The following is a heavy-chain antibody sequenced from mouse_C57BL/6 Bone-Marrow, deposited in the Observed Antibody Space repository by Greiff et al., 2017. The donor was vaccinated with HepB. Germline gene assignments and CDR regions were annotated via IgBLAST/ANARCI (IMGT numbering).Heavy chain of an antibody. J-gene: IGHJ1*03. CDR1: GFSFNTYA. CDR3: VRPSQGYFDV. Sequence: EVQLQESGGGLVQPKGSLKLSCAASGFSFNTYAMNWVRQAPGKGLEWVARIRSKSNNYATYYADSVKDRFTISRDDSESMLYLQMNNLKTEDTAMYYCVRPSQGYFDVWGTGTTVTVSS. V-gene: IGHV10-1*01. CDR2: IRSKSNNYAT.